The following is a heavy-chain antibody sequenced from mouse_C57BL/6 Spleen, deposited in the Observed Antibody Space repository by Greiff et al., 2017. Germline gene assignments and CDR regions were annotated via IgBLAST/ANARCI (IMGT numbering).Heavy chain of an antibody. V-gene: IGHV1-53*01. Sequence: VKLQQPGPELVKPWASVTLSCKASGYTFTSYWMHWVTQRPGQGLEWIGNINPGNGGTNYNAKFKSKATLTVDTSSSTAYMQLSSLTSEDSAVYYCASLCTTGAMDYWGQGTSVTVSS. CDR3: ASLCTTGAMDY. D-gene: IGHD1-1*01. CDR1: GYTFTSYW. J-gene: IGHJ4*01. CDR2: INPGNGGT.